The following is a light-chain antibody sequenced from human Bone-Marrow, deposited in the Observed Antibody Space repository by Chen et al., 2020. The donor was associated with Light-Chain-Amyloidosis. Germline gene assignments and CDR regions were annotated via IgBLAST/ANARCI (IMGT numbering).Light chain of an antibody. CDR3: SSYTSTNTLV. CDR2: EVT. J-gene: IGLJ1*01. CDR1: SSDVGGDNH. Sequence: QSALTQPASVSGSPGQSITISCTGTSSDVGGDNHVSWYQKHPDKAPKLMIYEVTNRPSWFPDRFSGSKSDNTASLTISGRQTEDEADYFCSSYTSTNTLVVGSGTRVTVL. V-gene: IGLV2-14*01.